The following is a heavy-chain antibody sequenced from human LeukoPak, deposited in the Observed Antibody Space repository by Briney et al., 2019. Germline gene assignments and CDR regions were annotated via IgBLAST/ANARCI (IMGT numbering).Heavy chain of an antibody. CDR1: GYSFTSYW. CDR2: IYPGDSDT. CDR3: ARLRGGDCGLGNWFDP. D-gene: IGHD2-21*02. Sequence: GESLKISCKGSGYSFTSYWIGWVRQMPGKGLEWMGIIYPGDSDTRYSPSFQRQVTISADKSISTAYLQWSSLKASDTAMYYCARLRGGDCGLGNWFDPWGQGTLVTVSS. J-gene: IGHJ5*02. V-gene: IGHV5-51*01.